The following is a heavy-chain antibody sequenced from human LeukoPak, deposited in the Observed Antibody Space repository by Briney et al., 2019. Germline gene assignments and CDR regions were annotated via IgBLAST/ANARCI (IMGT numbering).Heavy chain of an antibody. CDR3: ARERAVSRLYSSGWSHFDY. D-gene: IGHD6-19*01. CDR2: IYTSGSS. CDR1: GGSISSGSYY. J-gene: IGHJ4*02. V-gene: IGHV4-61*02. Sequence: PSETLSLTCTVSGGSISSGSYYWSWIRQPAGRGLEWIGRIYTSGSSNYNPSLKSRVTMSVDTSKNQFSLKLSSVTAADTAVYYCARERAVSRLYSSGWSHFDYWGQGTLVTVSS.